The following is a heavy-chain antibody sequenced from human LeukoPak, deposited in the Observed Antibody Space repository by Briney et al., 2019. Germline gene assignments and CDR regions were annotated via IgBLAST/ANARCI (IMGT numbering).Heavy chain of an antibody. D-gene: IGHD3-3*01. CDR3: ASGYYDFWSGYFIYYMDV. Sequence: SQTLSLTRTVSGGSISSGSYYWSWIRQPAGKGLEWIGRIYTSGSTNYNPSLKSRVTISVDTSKNQFSLKLSSVTAADTAVYYCASGYYDFWSGYFIYYMDVWGKGTTVTVSS. J-gene: IGHJ6*03. CDR2: IYTSGST. V-gene: IGHV4-61*02. CDR1: GGSISSGSYY.